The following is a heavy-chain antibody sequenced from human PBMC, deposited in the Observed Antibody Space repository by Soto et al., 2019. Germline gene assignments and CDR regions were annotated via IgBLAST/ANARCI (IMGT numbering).Heavy chain of an antibody. CDR1: GYTFINYG. CDR3: ARDRLVRGVDGRYYYYYYMDV. D-gene: IGHD3-10*01. V-gene: IGHV1-18*01. J-gene: IGHJ6*03. CDR2: ISPYNRNT. Sequence: GASVKVSCKASGYTFINYGIIWVRQAPGQGLEWMGWISPYNRNTKYAQKLQGRVTMTRDTSTSTVYMELSSLRSEDTAVYYCARDRLVRGVDGRYYYYYYMDVWGKGTTVTVSS.